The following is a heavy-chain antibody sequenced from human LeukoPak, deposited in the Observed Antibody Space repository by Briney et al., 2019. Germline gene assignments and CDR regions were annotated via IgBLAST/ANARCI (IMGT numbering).Heavy chain of an antibody. J-gene: IGHJ3*02. CDR2: INSDGSST. CDR1: GFTFSSYW. D-gene: IGHD2-2*01. V-gene: IGHV3-74*01. Sequence: SGGSLRLSCAASGFTFSSYWMHWVRRAPGKGLVWVSRINSDGSSTSYADSVKGRFTISRDNAKNTLYLQMNSLRAEDTAVYYCASEYCSSTSCWGAFDIWGQGTMDTVSS. CDR3: ASEYCSSTSCWGAFDI.